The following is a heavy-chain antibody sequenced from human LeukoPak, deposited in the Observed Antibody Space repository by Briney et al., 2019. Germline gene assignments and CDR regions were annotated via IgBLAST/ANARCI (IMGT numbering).Heavy chain of an antibody. CDR3: ARTVVSDDYYYGMDV. D-gene: IGHD4-23*01. CDR1: GGTFSSYA. J-gene: IGHJ6*02. V-gene: IGHV1-69*01. CDR2: IIPIFGTA. Sequence: GASVKVSCKASGGTFSSYAISWVRQAPGQGLEWTGGIIPIFGTANYAQKFQGRVTITADESTSTAYMELSSLRSEDTAVYYCARTVVSDDYYYGMDVWGQGTTVTVSS.